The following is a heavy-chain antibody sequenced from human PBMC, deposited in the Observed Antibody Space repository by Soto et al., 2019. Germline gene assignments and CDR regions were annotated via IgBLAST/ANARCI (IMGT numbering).Heavy chain of an antibody. CDR1: GGSFSGYY. V-gene: IGHV4-34*01. J-gene: IGHJ4*02. Sequence: SETLSLTCAVYGGSFSGYYWSWIRQPPGTGLEWIGEINHSGSTNYNPSLKSRVTISVDTSKNQFSLKLSSVTAADTAVYYCARLHYDSSGYYPIFDYWGQGTLVTVSS. D-gene: IGHD3-22*01. CDR2: INHSGST. CDR3: ARLHYDSSGYYPIFDY.